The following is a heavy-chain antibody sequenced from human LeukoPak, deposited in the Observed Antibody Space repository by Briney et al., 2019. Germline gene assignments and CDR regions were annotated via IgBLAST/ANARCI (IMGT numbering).Heavy chain of an antibody. CDR2: ISAYNGKT. J-gene: IGHJ4*02. Sequence: AAVKVSCKGAGGSFSNYAISWVRQAPGQGLEFMGWISAYNGKTNYAQKLQGRVTMSTDTSTSTEYMELRSMRSDDTAVYYSARVRSRIAAAAADYWGQGNLVTVSS. CDR1: GGSFSNYA. CDR3: ARVRSRIAAAAADY. V-gene: IGHV1-18*01. D-gene: IGHD6-13*01.